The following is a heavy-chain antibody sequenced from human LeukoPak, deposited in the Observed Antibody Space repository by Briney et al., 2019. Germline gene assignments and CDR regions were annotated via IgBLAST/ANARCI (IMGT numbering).Heavy chain of an antibody. CDR2: VSTGGGST. CDR3: AKWTYSGSYYDY. CDR1: GFTFSSYA. V-gene: IGHV3-23*01. D-gene: IGHD1-26*01. J-gene: IGHJ4*02. Sequence: GSLRLSCAASGFTFSSYAMTWVRQAPGKGLEWVSLVSTGGGSTYYADSVKGRFTISRDNNKNTLFLQMNSLRAEDTAVYYSAKWTYSGSYYDYWGQGTLVTVSS.